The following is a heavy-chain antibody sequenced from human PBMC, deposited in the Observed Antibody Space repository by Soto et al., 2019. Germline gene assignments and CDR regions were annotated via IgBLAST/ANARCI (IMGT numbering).Heavy chain of an antibody. CDR2: ISSSGSTI. J-gene: IGHJ6*02. CDR3: ARGSLTFLASYGMDV. D-gene: IGHD3-10*01. Sequence: GGSLRLSCAASGFTFSSYEMNWVRQAPGKGLEWVSYISSSGSTIYYADSLKGRFTISRDNAKNSLYLQMNSLRAEDTAVYYCARGSLTFLASYGMDVWGQGTTVTVSS. CDR1: GFTFSSYE. V-gene: IGHV3-48*03.